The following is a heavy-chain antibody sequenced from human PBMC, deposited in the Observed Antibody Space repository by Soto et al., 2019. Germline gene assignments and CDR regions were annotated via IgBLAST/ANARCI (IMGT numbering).Heavy chain of an antibody. CDR2: ISYSGST. CDR1: GGSVSSGSYF. V-gene: IGHV4-61*01. Sequence: SETLSLTCTVSGGSVSSGSYFWSWIRQPPGKGLEFIGYISYSGSTNYNSSLKSRVTISKDTSEKQFSLKLSSVTAADTAVYYCARYRTGGTRLDYCGQRTLVIVSS. D-gene: IGHD1-1*01. J-gene: IGHJ4*01. CDR3: ARYRTGGTRLDY.